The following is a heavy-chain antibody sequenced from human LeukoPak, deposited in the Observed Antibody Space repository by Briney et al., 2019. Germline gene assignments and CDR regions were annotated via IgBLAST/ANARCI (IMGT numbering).Heavy chain of an antibody. CDR3: ARRAHYYDSSGYYEFDY. D-gene: IGHD3-22*01. CDR1: GYSFTSYW. CDR2: IYPGDSDT. Sequence: GESLKISCKGSGYSFTSYWISWVRQMPGKGLEWMGIIYPGDSDTRYSPSFQGQVTISADKSISTAYLQWSSLKASDTAMYYCARRAHYYDSSGYYEFDYWGQGTLVTVSS. V-gene: IGHV5-51*01. J-gene: IGHJ4*02.